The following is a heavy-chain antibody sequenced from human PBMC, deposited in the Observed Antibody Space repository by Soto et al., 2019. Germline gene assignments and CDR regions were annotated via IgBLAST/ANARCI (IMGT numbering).Heavy chain of an antibody. J-gene: IGHJ4*02. CDR3: AKPRLVAGLIKYVDFAS. CDR1: GFTFSSYA. V-gene: IGHV3-23*01. Sequence: VQLLESGGGLVQPGGSLRLACEVSGFTFSSYAMSWVRQSPGKGLEWVAVISGSGVSSQYADAVKGRFTISRDNSKNTLPLQMNSLRAEDTAVYYCAKPRLVAGLIKYVDFASWGQGTLVTVSS. D-gene: IGHD6-19*01. CDR2: ISGSGVSS.